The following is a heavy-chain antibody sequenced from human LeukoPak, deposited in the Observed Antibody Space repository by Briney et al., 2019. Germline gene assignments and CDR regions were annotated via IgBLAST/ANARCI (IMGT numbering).Heavy chain of an antibody. Sequence: TLSLTCTVSGGSISSYYWSWIRQPPGKALEWLARIDWDDDKFYSTSLKTRLTISKDTSKNQVVLTMTNMDPVDTATYYCARLNSGTYLDYWGQGALVTVSS. J-gene: IGHJ4*02. CDR2: IDWDDDK. D-gene: IGHD1-26*01. CDR3: ARLNSGTYLDY. V-gene: IGHV2-70*16. CDR1: GGSISSYYW.